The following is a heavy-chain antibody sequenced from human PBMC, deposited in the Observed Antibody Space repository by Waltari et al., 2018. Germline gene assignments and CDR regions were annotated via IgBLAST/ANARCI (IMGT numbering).Heavy chain of an antibody. CDR2: VTAKNGYT. D-gene: IGHD3-16*01. CDR1: EYTFITSG. V-gene: IGHV1-18*01. Sequence: QVQLVQSGAEVKKPGASVKVSCPSSEYTFITSGITWVRQAPGPGLEGMGGVTAKNGYTKYGQNPQDGVNMTTDRSTSTVYMELRSLRSDDTAMYYCATVSYDFARGLTGFYMDVWGNGTTVAVSS. CDR3: ATVSYDFARGLTGFYMDV. J-gene: IGHJ6*03.